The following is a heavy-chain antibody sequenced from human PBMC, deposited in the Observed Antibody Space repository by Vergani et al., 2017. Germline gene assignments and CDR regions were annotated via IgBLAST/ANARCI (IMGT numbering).Heavy chain of an antibody. CDR2: ISSSGSTI. Sequence: EVQLVESGGGLVQPGGSLRLSCAASGFTFSSYEMNWVRQAPGKGLEWVSYISSSGSTIYYADSVKGRFTISRDNSKNTLYLQMNSLRAEDTAVYYCAKETVVAATMMDYWGQGTLVTVSS. D-gene: IGHD2-15*01. V-gene: IGHV3-48*03. J-gene: IGHJ4*02. CDR1: GFTFSSYE. CDR3: AKETVVAATMMDY.